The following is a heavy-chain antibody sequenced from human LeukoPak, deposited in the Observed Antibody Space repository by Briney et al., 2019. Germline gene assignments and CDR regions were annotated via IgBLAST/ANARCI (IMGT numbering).Heavy chain of an antibody. Sequence: GSLRLSCAASGFTFSSYAMSWVRQAPGKGLEWVSAISGSGGSTYYADSVKGRFAISRDNSKNTLYLQMNSLRAEDTAVYYCAKDPGSKFSIFGVVIISDAFDIWGQGTMVTVSS. J-gene: IGHJ3*02. CDR2: ISGSGGST. CDR1: GFTFSSYA. CDR3: AKDPGSKFSIFGVVIISDAFDI. V-gene: IGHV3-23*01. D-gene: IGHD3-3*01.